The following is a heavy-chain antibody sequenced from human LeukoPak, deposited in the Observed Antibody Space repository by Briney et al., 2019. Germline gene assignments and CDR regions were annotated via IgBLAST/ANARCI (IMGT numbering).Heavy chain of an antibody. CDR3: ARGEVTLDY. Sequence: SETLSLTCTVSGGYISSYYWSWIRQPPGKGLEWIGYIYYSGSTNYNPSLKSRVTISVDTSKNQFSLKLSSVTAADTAVYYCARGEVTLDYWGQGTLVTVSS. CDR1: GGYISSYY. V-gene: IGHV4-59*08. D-gene: IGHD3-10*01. CDR2: IYYSGST. J-gene: IGHJ4*02.